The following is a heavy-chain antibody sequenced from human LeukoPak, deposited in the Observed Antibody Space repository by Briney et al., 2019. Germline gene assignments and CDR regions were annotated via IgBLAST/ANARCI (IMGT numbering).Heavy chain of an antibody. V-gene: IGHV4-39*07. J-gene: IGHJ3*02. CDR2: IYYSGST. D-gene: IGHD6-13*01. CDR3: ASPGIAEFEDAFDI. CDR1: GGSISSSSYY. Sequence: SETLSLTCTVSGGSISSSSYYWGWIRQPPGKGLEWIGSIYYSGSTNYNPSLKSRVTISVDTSKNQFSLKLSSVTAADTAVYYCASPGIAEFEDAFDIWGQGTMVTVSS.